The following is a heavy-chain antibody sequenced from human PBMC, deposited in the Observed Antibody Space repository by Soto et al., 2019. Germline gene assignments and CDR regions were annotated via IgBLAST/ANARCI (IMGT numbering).Heavy chain of an antibody. D-gene: IGHD2-21*01. CDR3: AIIPTFMVRTPRDN. Sequence: VQLSESGGGLVQPGGSLRLSCLTSGFTFSDSSMNWVRQAPGQGLEWASSIGLFERNTYYADSVKGRFTISRDNSKSTLYLEMNDLRVEDTAVYYCAIIPTFMVRTPRDNWGQGTAVTVSS. CDR2: IGLFERNT. CDR1: GFTFSDSS. V-gene: IGHV3-23*01. J-gene: IGHJ4*02.